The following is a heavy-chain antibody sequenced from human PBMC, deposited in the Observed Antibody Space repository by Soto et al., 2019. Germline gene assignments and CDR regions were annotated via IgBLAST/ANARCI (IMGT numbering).Heavy chain of an antibody. CDR1: GGSISSGGYY. J-gene: IGHJ6*02. CDR3: ARAVTETIRVSPIFVYYGMDV. V-gene: IGHV4-31*03. Sequence: SSETLSLTCTVSGGSISSGGYYWSRIRQHPGKGLEWIGYIDYSGSTYYNPSLKSRVTISVDTSKNQFSLKLSSVTAADTAVYYCARAVTETIRVSPIFVYYGMDVWGQGTTVTVSS. D-gene: IGHD4-17*01. CDR2: IDYSGST.